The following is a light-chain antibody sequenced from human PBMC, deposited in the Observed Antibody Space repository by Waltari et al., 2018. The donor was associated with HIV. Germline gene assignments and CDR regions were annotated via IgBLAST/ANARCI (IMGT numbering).Light chain of an antibody. V-gene: IGLV3-19*01. J-gene: IGLJ3*02. CDR2: GKN. CDR3: NSRDSSGNRV. CDR1: ILRSYY. Sequence: SSELTQDPAVSVALGQTVRIPCQGDILRSYYASWYQQKPGQAPVLCIYGKNNRPSGIPDRFSGSSSGNTASLTITGAQAEDEADYYCNSRDSSGNRVFGGGTKLTVL.